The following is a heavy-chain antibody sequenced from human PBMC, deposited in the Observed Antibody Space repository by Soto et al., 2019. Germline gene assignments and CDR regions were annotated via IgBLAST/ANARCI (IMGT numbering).Heavy chain of an antibody. V-gene: IGHV3-7*03. CDR3: AKYGVGAPFDY. Sequence: EVQLVESGGGLVQPGGSLRLSCAASGFTFDSHWMSWVRQAPGKGLEWVANIREDGSEKNYVDSVKGRFTISRDNAKNSLYLQMNSLRAEDTAVYYCAKYGVGAPFDYWGQGTLVTVSS. CDR2: IREDGSEK. J-gene: IGHJ4*02. CDR1: GFTFDSHW. D-gene: IGHD1-26*01.